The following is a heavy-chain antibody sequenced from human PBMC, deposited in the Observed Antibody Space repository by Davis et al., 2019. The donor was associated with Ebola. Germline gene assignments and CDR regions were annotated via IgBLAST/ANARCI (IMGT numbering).Heavy chain of an antibody. J-gene: IGHJ5*02. D-gene: IGHD2-15*01. CDR1: GGSFSGYY. Sequence: PSETLSLTCAVYGGSFSGYYWSWIRQPPGKGLEWIGEINHSGSTNYNPSLKSRVTISVDTSKNQFSLKLSSVTAADTAVYYCALVVVAATFRFDPWGQGTLVTVSS. CDR3: ALVVVAATFRFDP. V-gene: IGHV4-34*01. CDR2: INHSGST.